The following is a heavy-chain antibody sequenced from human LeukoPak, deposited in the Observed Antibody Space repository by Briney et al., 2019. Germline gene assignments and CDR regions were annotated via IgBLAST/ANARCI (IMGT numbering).Heavy chain of an antibody. Sequence: PGGSLRLSCAASGFTFSSYWMSWVRQAPGKGLEWVANIKQDGSEKHYVDSVKGRFTISRDNAKNSLYLQMNSLRAEDTAVYYCARLYYDFWSGHLGLDYCDQGTLVTVSS. CDR3: ARLYYDFWSGHLGLDY. D-gene: IGHD3-3*01. V-gene: IGHV3-7*01. CDR2: IKQDGSEK. CDR1: GFTFSSYW. J-gene: IGHJ4*02.